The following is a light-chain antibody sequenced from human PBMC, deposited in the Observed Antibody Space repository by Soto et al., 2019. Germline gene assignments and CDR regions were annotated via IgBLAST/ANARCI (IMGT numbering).Light chain of an antibody. V-gene: IGLV2-14*01. CDR3: SSHTSSSTLV. CDR1: SSDVGGYNY. CDR2: EVS. J-gene: IGLJ3*02. Sequence: QSALTQPASVSGSPGQSIPISCTGTSSDVGGYNYVSWYQQHPGKAPKLMIYEVSNRPSGVSNRFSGSKSGNTASLTISGLQAEDEADYYCSSHTSSSTLVFGGGTKLTVL.